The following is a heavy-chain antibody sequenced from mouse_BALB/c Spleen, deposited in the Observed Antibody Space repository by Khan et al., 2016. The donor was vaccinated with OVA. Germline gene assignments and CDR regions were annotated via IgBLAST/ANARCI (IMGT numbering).Heavy chain of an antibody. J-gene: IGHJ4*01. CDR1: GFSLSSYG. D-gene: IGHD1-1*01. Sequence: VELVESGPGLVAPSESLSITCTVSGFSLSSYGVNWVRQPPGKGLEWLGVIWGDGSTNYHSALISRLIISKDNPKTQVFLKLNSLQTDDTATYYCAKFTPDYYSMDYWGQGTSVTVSA. V-gene: IGHV2-3*01. CDR3: AKFTPDYYSMDY. CDR2: IWGDGST.